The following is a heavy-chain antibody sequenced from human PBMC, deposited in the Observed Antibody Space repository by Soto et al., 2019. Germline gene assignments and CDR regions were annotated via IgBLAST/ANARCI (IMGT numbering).Heavy chain of an antibody. CDR1: GYTFTSYG. V-gene: IGHV1-18*01. D-gene: IGHD3-16*01. J-gene: IGHJ4*02. CDR3: ARVSRVWGSYPGGGFDY. CDR2: ISAYNGNT. Sequence: QVQLVQSGAEVKKPGASVKVSCKASGYTFTSYGISWLRQAPGQGLEWMGWISAYNGNTNYAQKLQGRVTMTTDTPTSTAYMELRSLISDDTAVYYCARVSRVWGSYPGGGFDYWGQGTLVTVSS.